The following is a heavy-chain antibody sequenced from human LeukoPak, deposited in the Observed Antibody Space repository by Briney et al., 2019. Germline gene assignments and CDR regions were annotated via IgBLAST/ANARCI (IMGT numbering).Heavy chain of an antibody. CDR2: IYYNGNT. V-gene: IGHV4-59*01. Sequence: SETLSLTCTVSGGSISSYYWSWIRQPPGKGLEWIGYIYYNGNTNYNPSLKSRVTISVDTSKNQFSLKLSSVTAADTAVYYCVRWPYDYGTKRAFDIWGQGTMVTVSS. D-gene: IGHD4-17*01. CDR3: VRWPYDYGTKRAFDI. J-gene: IGHJ3*02. CDR1: GGSISSYY.